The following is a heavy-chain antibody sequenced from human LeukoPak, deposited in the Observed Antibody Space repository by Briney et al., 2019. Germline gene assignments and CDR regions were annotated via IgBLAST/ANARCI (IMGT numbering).Heavy chain of an antibody. CDR2: IKGDGSAT. V-gene: IGHV3-74*01. CDR3: AKVAGWDLLKDAFDI. Sequence: QPGGSLRLSCAASGFTFSNSWMHWVRQAPGKGLVWVSAIKGDGSATTYADSVKGRLTISRDNAKNTLYLQMNSLRPEDTAVYYCAKVAGWDLLKDAFDIWGQGTMVIVSS. D-gene: IGHD6-19*01. CDR1: GFTFSNSW. J-gene: IGHJ3*02.